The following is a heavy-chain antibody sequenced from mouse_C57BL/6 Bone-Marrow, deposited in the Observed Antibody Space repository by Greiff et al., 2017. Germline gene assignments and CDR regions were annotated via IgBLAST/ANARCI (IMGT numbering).Heavy chain of an antibody. Sequence: EVKLVESGGDLVKPGGSLKLSCAASGFTFSSYGMSWVRQTPDKRLEWVATISSGGSYTYYPDSVKGRFTISRDNAKHTLYLQMSSLKSEDTSMYYCARHDPWFAYWGQGTLVTVSA. CDR3: ARHDPWFAY. J-gene: IGHJ3*01. CDR2: ISSGGSYT. V-gene: IGHV5-6*02. CDR1: GFTFSSYG.